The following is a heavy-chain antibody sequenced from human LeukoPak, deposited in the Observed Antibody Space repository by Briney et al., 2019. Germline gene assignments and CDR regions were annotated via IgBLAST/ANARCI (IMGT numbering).Heavy chain of an antibody. CDR2: IRYDGSNK. CDR3: ARDKWLTTTHYFDY. Sequence: GGSLRLSCAASGFTFSSYGMHWVRQAPGKGLEWVAFIRYDGSNKYYADSVKGRFTVSRDNAKNSVYLQMNSLRAEDTAVYYCARDKWLTTTHYFDYWGQGTLVTVSS. J-gene: IGHJ4*02. D-gene: IGHD4-11*01. CDR1: GFTFSSYG. V-gene: IGHV3-30*02.